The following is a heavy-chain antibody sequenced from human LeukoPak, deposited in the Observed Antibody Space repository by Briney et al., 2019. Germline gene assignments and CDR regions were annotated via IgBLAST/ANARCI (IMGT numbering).Heavy chain of an antibody. J-gene: IGHJ3*02. D-gene: IGHD3-16*01. CDR3: ARGRGEVRAFDI. CDR1: GYTFTGYY. Sequence: ASVKVSCKASGYTFTGYYMHWVRQAPGQGLEWMGRINPNSGGTNYAQEFQGRVTMTRDTSISTAYMELSRLRSDDTAVYYCARGRGEVRAFDIWGQGTMVTVSS. CDR2: INPNSGGT. V-gene: IGHV1-2*06.